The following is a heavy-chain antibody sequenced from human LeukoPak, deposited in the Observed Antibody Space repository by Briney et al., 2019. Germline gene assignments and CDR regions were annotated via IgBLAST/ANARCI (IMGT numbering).Heavy chain of an antibody. CDR2: IRYDGRHT. J-gene: IGHJ4*02. CDR3: ARAWTGYSYGDY. V-gene: IGHV3-33*08. D-gene: IGHD5-18*01. CDR1: GFTFSSYD. Sequence: GGSLRLSCGASGFTFSSYDMHWVRRAPGKGLEWVAGIRYDGRHTYHADSVKGRFTIPRDNSKNTLYLQMNSLRAEDTAVYYCARAWTGYSYGDYWGQGTLVTVSS.